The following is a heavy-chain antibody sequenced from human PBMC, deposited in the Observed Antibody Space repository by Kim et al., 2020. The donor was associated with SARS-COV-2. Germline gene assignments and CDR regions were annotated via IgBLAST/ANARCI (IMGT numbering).Heavy chain of an antibody. Sequence: ASVKVSCKASGYTFTSYAMHWVRQAPGQRLEWMGWINAGNGNTKYSQKFQGRVTITRDTSASTAYMELSSLRSEDTAVYYCARYYDFWSGYRIGPYYYYGMDVWGPGTTVTVSS. CDR2: INAGNGNT. CDR1: GYTFTSYA. CDR3: ARYYDFWSGYRIGPYYYYGMDV. V-gene: IGHV1-3*01. D-gene: IGHD3-3*01. J-gene: IGHJ6*02.